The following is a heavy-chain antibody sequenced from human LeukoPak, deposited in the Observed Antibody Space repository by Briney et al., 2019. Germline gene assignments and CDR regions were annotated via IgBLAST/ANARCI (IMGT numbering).Heavy chain of an antibody. CDR1: GGSITSYY. V-gene: IGHV4-59*01. CDR2: VSYSGGT. Sequence: SETLSLTCTVSGGSITSYYWSWIRQPPGKGLEWIGYVSYSGGTNYNPSLKSRVTISGDTFKNQFSLKLISVTAADTAVYYCARDYSSFNWFDPWGQGTLVTVSS. D-gene: IGHD4-11*01. CDR3: ARDYSSFNWFDP. J-gene: IGHJ5*02.